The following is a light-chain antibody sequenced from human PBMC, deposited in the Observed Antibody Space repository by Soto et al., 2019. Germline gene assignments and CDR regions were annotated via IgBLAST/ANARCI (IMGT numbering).Light chain of an antibody. V-gene: IGKV1-5*01. CDR3: QQYNSYPWS. J-gene: IGKJ1*01. CDR1: QSISSW. Sequence: DIQMTQSPSTLSASVGDRVTITCRASQSISSWLAWYQQKPGKAPKLLIYDASSLESGLPSRFSGSGSGTECTLTISSLQPDDFATYYCQQYNSYPWSFGQGTKVEIK. CDR2: DAS.